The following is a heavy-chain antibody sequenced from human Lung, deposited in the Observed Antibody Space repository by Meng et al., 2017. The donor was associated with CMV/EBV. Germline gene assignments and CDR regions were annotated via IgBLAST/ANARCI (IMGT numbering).Heavy chain of an antibody. CDR2: IYYTGST. CDR3: AREAGRDGYATPKFDY. Sequence: QVLLQESGPGLVKPSQTLSLTCTVSGGSIGSGGYYWSWIRQHPGKGLEWIGYIYYTGSTFYNPSLKSRVTISVDTSKNQFSLKLIPATAADTAVYYCAREAGRDGYATPKFDYWGQGTLVTVSS. V-gene: IGHV4-31*03. J-gene: IGHJ4*02. D-gene: IGHD5-24*01. CDR1: GGSIGSGGYY.